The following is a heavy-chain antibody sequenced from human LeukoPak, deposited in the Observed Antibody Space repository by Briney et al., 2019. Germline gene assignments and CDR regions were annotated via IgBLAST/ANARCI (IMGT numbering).Heavy chain of an antibody. CDR3: ARRAPGYCITTSCPDTYYYYYYMDV. CDR1: GFAFSSSW. Sequence: PGGSLRLSCAASGFAFSSSWMSWVRQAPGKGLEWVANIKQDGSETYYVDSLKGRFTVSRDNDKNSVYLQMNNLRAEDTAVYYCARRAPGYCITTSCPDTYYYYYYMDVWGKGTTVTVSS. J-gene: IGHJ6*03. CDR2: IKQDGSET. D-gene: IGHD2-2*01. V-gene: IGHV3-7*01.